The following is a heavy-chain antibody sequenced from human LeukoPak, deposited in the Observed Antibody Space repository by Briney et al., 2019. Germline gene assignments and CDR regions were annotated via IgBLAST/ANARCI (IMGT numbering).Heavy chain of an antibody. CDR2: IGTAGDT. V-gene: IGHV3-13*01. CDR3: AREISEYSSSRYYFDY. J-gene: IGHJ4*02. D-gene: IGHD6-6*01. CDR1: GFTLSSYD. Sequence: GGSLRLSCAASGFTLSSYDMHWVRQATGKGLEWVSAIGTAGDTYYPGSVKVRFTISRENAKNSLYLQMNSLRAGDTAVYYCAREISEYSSSRYYFDYWGQGTLVTVSS.